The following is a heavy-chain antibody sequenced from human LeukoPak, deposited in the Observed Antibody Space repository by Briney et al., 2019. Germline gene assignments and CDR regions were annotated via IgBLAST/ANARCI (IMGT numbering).Heavy chain of an antibody. V-gene: IGHV3-23*01. Sequence: QPGGSLRLSCAASGFTFSSYAMSWVRQAPGKGLEWVSSITGSGGSTYYADSVKGRFTISRDNSKNALYLQMNSLRAEDTAVYYCAKFPSRTRVGYWGQGTLVTVSS. D-gene: IGHD2-2*01. CDR2: ITGSGGST. J-gene: IGHJ4*02. CDR3: AKFPSRTRVGY. CDR1: GFTFSSYA.